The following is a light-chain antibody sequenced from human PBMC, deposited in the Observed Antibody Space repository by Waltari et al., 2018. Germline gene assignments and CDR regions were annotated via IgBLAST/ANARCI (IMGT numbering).Light chain of an antibody. CDR1: SSNIQSNH. V-gene: IGLV1-47*01. Sequence: QSVLTQSPSASGTPWQTVTISCSGSSSNIQSNHVFWYQQIPGTAPKLLIFRDNMRPSGVPDRFSASKSGTSASLAISGLRSEDEADYYCAAWDNSLSGVLFGGGTKLTVL. J-gene: IGLJ2*01. CDR2: RDN. CDR3: AAWDNSLSGVL.